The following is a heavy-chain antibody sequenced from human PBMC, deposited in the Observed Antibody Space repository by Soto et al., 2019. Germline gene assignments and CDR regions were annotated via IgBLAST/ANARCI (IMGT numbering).Heavy chain of an antibody. Sequence: EVQLLESGGGLVQPGGSLRLSCAASGFTFSSYAMSWVRQAPGKGLEWVSAISGSGGSTYYADSVKGRFTISRDNSKNPLYLQMNSLRAEDTAVYYCAKAGYCSGGSCYSFGWFDYWGQGTLVTVSS. J-gene: IGHJ4*02. D-gene: IGHD2-15*01. V-gene: IGHV3-23*01. CDR2: ISGSGGST. CDR3: AKAGYCSGGSCYSFGWFDY. CDR1: GFTFSSYA.